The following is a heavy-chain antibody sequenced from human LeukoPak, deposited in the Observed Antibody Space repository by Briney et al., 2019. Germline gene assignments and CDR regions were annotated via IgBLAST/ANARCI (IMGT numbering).Heavy chain of an antibody. CDR1: GFTFNSYA. CDR3: AKDLEASSSWYGGRYFDY. V-gene: IGHV3-23*01. Sequence: GGSLRLSCAASGFTFNSYAMSWVRQAPGKGLEWVSAISGSGGSTYYADSVKGRFTISRDNSKNTLYLQMNSLKAEDTAVYYCAKDLEASSSWYGGRYFDYWGQGTLVTVSS. D-gene: IGHD6-13*01. CDR2: ISGSGGST. J-gene: IGHJ4*02.